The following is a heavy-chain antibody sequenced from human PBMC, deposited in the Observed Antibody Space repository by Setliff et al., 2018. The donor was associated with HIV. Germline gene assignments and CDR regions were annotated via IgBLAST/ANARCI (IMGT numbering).Heavy chain of an antibody. Sequence: ASVKVSCKASGYRFTGHDMHWVRQAPGQGLEWMGWLNHNSGDTNSARKFQGRVTMTRDTSLSTAYMELSSLTSDDTAVYYCARSGAGYSTGPLYYYMDVWGKGTTVTVSS. CDR2: LNHNSGDT. J-gene: IGHJ6*03. CDR1: GYRFTGHD. CDR3: ARSGAGYSTGPLYYYMDV. D-gene: IGHD5-18*01. V-gene: IGHV1-2*02.